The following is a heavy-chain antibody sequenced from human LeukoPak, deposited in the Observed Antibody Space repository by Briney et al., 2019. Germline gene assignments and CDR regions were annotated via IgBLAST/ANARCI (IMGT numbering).Heavy chain of an antibody. J-gene: IGHJ4*02. CDR3: ARFAYCGGHCWYYFDY. Sequence: SETLSLTCTVSGGSISSYYWSWIQQPPGKGLEWIGYIYSSGSTNYNPSLKSRITISVDTSKNQFSLKLSSVTAADTAVYYCARFAYCGGHCWYYFDYWGQGSLVTVSS. CDR2: IYSSGST. D-gene: IGHD2-21*02. CDR1: GGSISSYY. V-gene: IGHV4-59*01.